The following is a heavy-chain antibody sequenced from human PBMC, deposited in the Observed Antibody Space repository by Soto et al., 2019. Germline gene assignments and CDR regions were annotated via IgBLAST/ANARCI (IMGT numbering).Heavy chain of an antibody. Sequence: GGSLRLSCSASGFTFSSYAMHWVRQAPGKGLEYVSAISSNGGSTYYADSVKGRFTISRDNSKNTLYLQMSSLRAEDTAVYYCVVATTYYYYGMDVWGQGTTVTVSS. J-gene: IGHJ6*02. V-gene: IGHV3-64D*08. CDR1: GFTFSSYA. D-gene: IGHD5-12*01. CDR2: ISSNGGST. CDR3: VVATTYYYYGMDV.